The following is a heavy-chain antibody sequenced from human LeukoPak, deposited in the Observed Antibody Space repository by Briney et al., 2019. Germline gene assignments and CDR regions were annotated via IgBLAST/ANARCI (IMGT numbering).Heavy chain of an antibody. CDR1: GFTFNRFA. CDR2: INNNGDSP. Sequence: PGGSLRLSCVASGFTFNRFAMHWVRQAPGKGLEYVSAINNNGDSPYYAKSVKGRFTISRDNSKNTLYLQMGSLTTEDMAVYYCARDGGYSSACFDNWGQGTLVTVYS. D-gene: IGHD6-6*01. V-gene: IGHV3-64*01. CDR3: ARDGGYSSACFDN. J-gene: IGHJ4*02.